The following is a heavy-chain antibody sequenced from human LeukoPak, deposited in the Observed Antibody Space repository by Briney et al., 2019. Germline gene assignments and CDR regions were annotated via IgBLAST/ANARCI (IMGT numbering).Heavy chain of an antibody. V-gene: IGHV3-30*02. Sequence: GGSLRLSCAASGFTFSSYGMHWVRQAPGKGLEWVAYIQYDGSNEQYADSVKGRFSISRDSSKNILYLQMNSLGAEDTAVYYCAKDRCSNGIGCYYYYMDVWGKGTTVTISS. CDR2: IQYDGSNE. D-gene: IGHD2-8*01. CDR1: GFTFSSYG. J-gene: IGHJ6*03. CDR3: AKDRCSNGIGCYYYYMDV.